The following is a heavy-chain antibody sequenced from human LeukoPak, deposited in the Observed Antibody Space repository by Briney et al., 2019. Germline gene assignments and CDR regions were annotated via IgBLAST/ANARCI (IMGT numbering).Heavy chain of an antibody. CDR3: AARFGSGSYAHLDY. CDR1: GFTFSNAW. V-gene: IGHV3-15*01. CDR2: IKSTTDGGTT. D-gene: IGHD3-10*01. J-gene: IGHJ4*02. Sequence: GGSLRLSCAASGFTFSNAWLSWVRQAPGQGPEWVGRIKSTTDGGTTDYAAAVKGRFTISRDDSKNTLYLQMNSLKTEDTAVYYCAARFGSGSYAHLDYWGQGTLVTVSS.